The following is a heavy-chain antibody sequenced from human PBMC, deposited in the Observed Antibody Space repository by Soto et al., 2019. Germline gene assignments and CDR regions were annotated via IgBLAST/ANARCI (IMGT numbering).Heavy chain of an antibody. CDR3: ALGYCTNGVCSMLDAFDI. Sequence: ASVQVSVKASGYTFTSYGISWVRQAPGQGLEWMGWISAYNGNTNYAQKLQGRVTMTTDTSTSTAYMELSSLRSDDTAVYYCALGYCTNGVCSMLDAFDIWGQGTMVTVSS. CDR1: GYTFTSYG. D-gene: IGHD2-8*01. CDR2: ISAYNGNT. V-gene: IGHV1-18*01. J-gene: IGHJ3*02.